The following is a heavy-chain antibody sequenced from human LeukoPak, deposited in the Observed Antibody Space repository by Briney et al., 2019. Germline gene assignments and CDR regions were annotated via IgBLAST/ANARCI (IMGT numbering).Heavy chain of an antibody. CDR2: IYYSGST. V-gene: IGHV4-39*01. CDR1: GGSVSSSSYY. D-gene: IGHD2-8*01. J-gene: IGHJ6*02. Sequence: PSETLSLTCIVSGGSVSSSSYYWGWIRQPPGKGLEWIGSIYYSGSTYYNPSLKSRVTISVDTSKNQFSLKLSSVTAADTAVYYCARGRYCTNGVCYPTNYYYYYGMDVWGQGTTVTVSS. CDR3: ARGRYCTNGVCYPTNYYYYYGMDV.